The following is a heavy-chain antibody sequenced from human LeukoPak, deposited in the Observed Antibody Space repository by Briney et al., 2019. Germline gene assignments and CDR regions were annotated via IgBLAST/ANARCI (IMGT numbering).Heavy chain of an antibody. D-gene: IGHD1-20*01. CDR2: IYYSGST. CDR3: ASRITGRGGGGYFDY. Sequence: ASETLSLTCTVSGGSISSYYWSWIRQPPGKGLEWIGYIYYSGSTNYNPSLKSRVTISVDTSKNQFSLKLSSVTAADTAVYYCASRITGRGGGGYFDYWGQGTLVTVSS. V-gene: IGHV4-59*01. CDR1: GGSISSYY. J-gene: IGHJ4*02.